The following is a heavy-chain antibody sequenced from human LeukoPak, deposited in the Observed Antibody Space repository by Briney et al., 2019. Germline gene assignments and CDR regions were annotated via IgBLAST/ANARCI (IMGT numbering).Heavy chain of an antibody. CDR1: GFTFSSYG. CDR3: AKDKPPSSNWGSLADYYYYYMDV. J-gene: IGHJ6*03. D-gene: IGHD7-27*01. Sequence: GGSLRLSCAASGFTFSSYGMHWVRQAPGKGLEWVAFIRYDGDNKYYADSVKGRFTISRDNSKNTLYLQMNSLRAEDTAVYYCAKDKPPSSNWGSLADYYYYYMDVWGKGTTVTVSS. CDR2: IRYDGDNK. V-gene: IGHV3-30*02.